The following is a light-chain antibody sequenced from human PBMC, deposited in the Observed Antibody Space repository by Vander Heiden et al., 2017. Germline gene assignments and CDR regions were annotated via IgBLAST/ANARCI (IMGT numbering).Light chain of an antibody. CDR3: RQDDNYPET. CDR2: GAS. J-gene: IGKJ1*01. CDR1: QGIRND. V-gene: IGKV1-6*01. Sequence: AIQMTQSPSSLSASVGDRVTITCRASQGIRNDLGWYQQKPGKAPKLLIYGASSLHSGVPSRFSGSGSGTDFTLTISSLQPEDFATYYRRQDDNYPETFGQGTKVEIK.